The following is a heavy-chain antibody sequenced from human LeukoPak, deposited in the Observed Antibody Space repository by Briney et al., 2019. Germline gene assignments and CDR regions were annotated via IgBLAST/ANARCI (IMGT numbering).Heavy chain of an antibody. D-gene: IGHD3-10*01. CDR2: ISYDGSNK. V-gene: IGHV3-30-3*01. CDR3: ARAQINMVRGVMSPSYFVY. CDR1: GFTFSSYD. J-gene: IGHJ4*02. Sequence: GGSLRLFCAASGFTFSSYDMHWVRHAPGKGLEWVAVISYDGSNKYYADFVEGRFTISRDNSKNTLYLQMNSLRAEDTAVYYCARAQINMVRGVMSPSYFVYWGQGTLVTVSS.